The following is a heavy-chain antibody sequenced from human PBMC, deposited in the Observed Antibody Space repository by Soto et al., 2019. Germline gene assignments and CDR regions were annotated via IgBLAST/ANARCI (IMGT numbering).Heavy chain of an antibody. V-gene: IGHV4-30-2*01. D-gene: IGHD3-22*01. CDR2: IYHSGST. CDR1: GGSISSGGYS. Sequence: SETLSLTCAVSGGSISSGGYSWSWIRQPPGKGLEWIGYIYHSGSTYYNPSLKSRVTISVDRSKNQFSLKLSSVTAADTAVYYCARERYDSSGYTNNWFDPWGQGTLVTVSS. J-gene: IGHJ5*02. CDR3: ARERYDSSGYTNNWFDP.